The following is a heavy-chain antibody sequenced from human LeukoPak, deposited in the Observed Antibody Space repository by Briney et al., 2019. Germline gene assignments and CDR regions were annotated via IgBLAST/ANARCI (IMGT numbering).Heavy chain of an antibody. D-gene: IGHD3-22*01. CDR2: INPNSGGT. CDR3: ARDKSDYYDSSGYYDY. CDR1: GYTFTGYY. V-gene: IGHV1-2*02. J-gene: IGHJ4*02. Sequence: ASVKVSCKASGYTFTGYYMHWVRQAPGQGLEGMGWINPNSGGTNYAQKFQGRVTMTRDTSISTAYMELSRLRSDDTAVYCCARDKSDYYDSSGYYDYWGQGTLVTVSS.